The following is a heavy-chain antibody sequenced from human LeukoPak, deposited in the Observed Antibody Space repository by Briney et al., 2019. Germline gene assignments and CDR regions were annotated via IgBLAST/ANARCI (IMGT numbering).Heavy chain of an antibody. V-gene: IGHV1-18*01. D-gene: IGHD2-2*01. J-gene: IGHJ4*02. CDR2: IDAGNGNT. CDR3: ARGSTSDWPLDH. CDR1: GYTFTSYG. Sequence: ASVKVSCKASGYTFTSYGISWVRQAPGQRLEWMGWIDAGNGNTRYSQKFQGRVTITRDTSTSTAYIELRSLRSEDTAMYYCARGSTSDWPLDHWGQETLVTISS.